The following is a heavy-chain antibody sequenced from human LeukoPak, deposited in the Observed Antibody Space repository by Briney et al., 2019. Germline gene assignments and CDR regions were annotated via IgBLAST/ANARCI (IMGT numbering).Heavy chain of an antibody. D-gene: IGHD2-2*01. V-gene: IGHV3-48*01. CDR2: ISSSSSTI. Sequence: GGSLRLSCAASGFTFSSYSMNWVRQAPGKGLEWVSYISSSSSTIYYADSVKGRFTISRDNAKNSLYLQMNSLRAEDTAVYYCARDKQYQLLLLYYYYMDVWGKGTTVTVSS. J-gene: IGHJ6*03. CDR1: GFTFSSYS. CDR3: ARDKQYQLLLLYYYYMDV.